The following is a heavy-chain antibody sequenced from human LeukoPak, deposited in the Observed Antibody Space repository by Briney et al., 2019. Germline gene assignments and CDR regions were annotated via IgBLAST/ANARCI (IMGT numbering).Heavy chain of an antibody. J-gene: IGHJ6*02. CDR1: GFTFTNAW. CDR2: ISYDGSNK. Sequence: GGSLRLSCAASGFTFTNAWMSWVRQAPGKGLEWVAVISYDGSNKYSADSVKGRFTISRDNSKNTLYLQMNSLRAEDTAVYYCARDTFLQLWLTDYYYGMDVWGQGTTVTVSS. D-gene: IGHD5-18*01. CDR3: ARDTFLQLWLTDYYYGMDV. V-gene: IGHV3-30-3*01.